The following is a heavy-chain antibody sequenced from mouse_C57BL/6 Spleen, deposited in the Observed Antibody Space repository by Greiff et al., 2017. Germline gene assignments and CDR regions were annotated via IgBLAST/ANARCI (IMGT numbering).Heavy chain of an antibody. J-gene: IGHJ1*03. Sequence: QVQLQQPGAELVKPGASVKMSCKASGYTFTSYWITWVKQRPGQGLEWIGDIYPGSGSTNYNEKFKSKATLTVDTSSSTAYMQLSSLTSEDSAVYYCAKGDYGKPYWYFDDWGTGTTVTVSS. CDR2: IYPGSGST. CDR1: GYTFTSYW. V-gene: IGHV1-55*01. D-gene: IGHD2-1*01. CDR3: AKGDYGKPYWYFDD.